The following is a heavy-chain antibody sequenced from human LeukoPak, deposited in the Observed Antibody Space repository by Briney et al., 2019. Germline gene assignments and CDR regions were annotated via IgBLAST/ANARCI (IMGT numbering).Heavy chain of an antibody. CDR3: AKEGNGDYYFDY. CDR2: ISSSGDST. D-gene: IGHD4-17*01. V-gene: IGHV3-23*01. Sequence: GGSLTLSCAASGFTFSRYAMRWLRQAPGKGLEWVSAISSSGDSTYYADAVKGRFTISRDNSKNTLYLQMNSLRAEDTAIYYCAKEGNGDYYFDYWGQGTPVTVSS. CDR1: GFTFSRYA. J-gene: IGHJ4*02.